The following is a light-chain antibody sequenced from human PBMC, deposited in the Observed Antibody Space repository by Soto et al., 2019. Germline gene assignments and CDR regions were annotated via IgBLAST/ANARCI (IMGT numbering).Light chain of an antibody. CDR2: GAS. CDR3: QQYGNFPYT. V-gene: IGKV3-20*01. J-gene: IGKJ2*01. CDR1: QSVPSDW. Sequence: EIVLTQSPGTLSLSPGERATLSCRASQSVPSDWLAWYRHKPGQAPRLLIYGASSRATGVPDRVSGSGSGTDFTLTFNSLGLEDFAVYSCQQYGNFPYTFGRGTKLEFK.